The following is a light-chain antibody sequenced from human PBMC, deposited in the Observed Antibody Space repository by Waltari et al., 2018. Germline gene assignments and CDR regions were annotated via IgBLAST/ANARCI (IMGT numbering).Light chain of an antibody. J-gene: IGKJ2*01. CDR1: QSLTKRY. CDR3: QQYGSSVLYT. CDR2: GAS. Sequence: EVVLTQSPDTLSLSPGERATLSCRASQSLTKRYLAWYQQKPGRAPRLLIYGASSRAAGIPDRFSGSGSGTDFTITISRLEPEDFAVYYCQQYGSSVLYTFGQGTKLEIK. V-gene: IGKV3-20*01.